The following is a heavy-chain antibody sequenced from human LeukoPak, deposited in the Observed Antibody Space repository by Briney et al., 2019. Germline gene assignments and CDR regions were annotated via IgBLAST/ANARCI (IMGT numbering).Heavy chain of an antibody. Sequence: SETLSLTCTVSGGSISSGSYYWSWIRQPAGKGLEWIGSIYTSGSTNYNPSLKSRVTISVDTSKNQFSLKLSSVTAADTAVYYCARGGTRLLFDYWGQGTLVTVSS. J-gene: IGHJ4*02. CDR3: ARGGTRLLFDY. V-gene: IGHV4-61*02. D-gene: IGHD3-10*01. CDR1: GGSISSGSYY. CDR2: IYTSGST.